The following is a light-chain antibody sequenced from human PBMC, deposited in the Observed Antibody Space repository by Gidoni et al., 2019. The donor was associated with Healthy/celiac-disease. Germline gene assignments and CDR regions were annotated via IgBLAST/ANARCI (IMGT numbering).Light chain of an antibody. Sequence: EIVMTRSPATLSVSPGESATLSCRASQSVSSNLAWYQQKPGQAPRLLIYGASTRATGIPARFSGSGSGTEFTLTISSLQSEDFAVYYCQQYNNWPLFTFGPGTKVDIK. J-gene: IGKJ3*01. CDR2: GAS. CDR3: QQYNNWPLFT. V-gene: IGKV3-15*01. CDR1: QSVSSN.